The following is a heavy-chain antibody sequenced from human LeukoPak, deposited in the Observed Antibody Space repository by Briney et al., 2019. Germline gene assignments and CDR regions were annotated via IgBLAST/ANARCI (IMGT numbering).Heavy chain of an antibody. CDR1: GGSISSGSYY. V-gene: IGHV4-61*09. CDR3: ARELGGGRGQQLVDY. CDR2: IYHSGST. Sequence: PSQTLSLTCTVSGGSISSGSYYWGWIRQPAGKGLEWIGEIYHSGSTNYNPSLKSRVTISVDKSKNQFSPKLSSVTAVDTAVYYCARELGGGRGQQLVDYWGQGTLVTASS. J-gene: IGHJ4*02. D-gene: IGHD6-13*01.